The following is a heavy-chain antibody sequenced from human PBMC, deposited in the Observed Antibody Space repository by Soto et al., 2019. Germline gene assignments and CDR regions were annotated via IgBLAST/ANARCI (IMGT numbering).Heavy chain of an antibody. CDR1: GFTFSSYA. V-gene: IGHV3-23*01. D-gene: IGHD6-19*01. Sequence: PGGSLRLSCTASGFTFSSYAMNWVRQAPGKGLEWVSVISGSGGSTYYADSVKGRFTISRDNSKNKLYLQMNSLRAEDTAVYYCASRTSGWYFDYWGQGTLVTV. CDR3: ASRTSGWYFDY. CDR2: ISGSGGST. J-gene: IGHJ4*02.